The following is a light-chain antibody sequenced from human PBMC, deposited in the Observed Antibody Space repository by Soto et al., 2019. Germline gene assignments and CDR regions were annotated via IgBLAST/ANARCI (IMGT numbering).Light chain of an antibody. CDR2: EVN. Sequence: QSVLTQPASVSGSPGQSITICCTGTSSDVGGYDYVSWYQLHPGKAPKLMVFEVNNRPSGVSYRFSGSKSGNTASLTISGLQAEDEADYFCSSYSISTAYLFGTGTKLTVL. V-gene: IGLV2-14*01. CDR3: SSYSISTAYL. J-gene: IGLJ1*01. CDR1: SSDVGGYDY.